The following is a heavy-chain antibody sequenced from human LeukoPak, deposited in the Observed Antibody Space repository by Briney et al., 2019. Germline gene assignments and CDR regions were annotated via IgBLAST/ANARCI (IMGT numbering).Heavy chain of an antibody. D-gene: IGHD4-23*01. CDR3: AREGYGGNSGGDAFDI. J-gene: IGHJ3*02. CDR2: IYTSGST. CDR1: GGSISNYY. Sequence: SETLSLTCTVSGGSISNYYWSWIRQPAGKGLEWIGRIYTSGSTNYNPSLKSRVTVSVDTSKNQFSLKLSSVTAADTAVYYCAREGYGGNSGGDAFDIWGQGTMVTVSS. V-gene: IGHV4-4*07.